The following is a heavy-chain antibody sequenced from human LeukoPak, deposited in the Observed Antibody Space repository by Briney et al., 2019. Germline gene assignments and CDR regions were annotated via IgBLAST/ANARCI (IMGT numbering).Heavy chain of an antibody. CDR1: GASISSTTYY. Sequence: PSETLSLTCTVSGASISSTTYYWGWIRQPPGKGLEWIASIYYIGNTYYNPSLRSRVTISIETSKNHFSLKLTSVTAADTAVYYCASDYGDSYHFDYWGQGTLVTVSS. CDR3: ASDYGDSYHFDY. V-gene: IGHV4-39*02. CDR2: IYYIGNT. D-gene: IGHD4-17*01. J-gene: IGHJ4*02.